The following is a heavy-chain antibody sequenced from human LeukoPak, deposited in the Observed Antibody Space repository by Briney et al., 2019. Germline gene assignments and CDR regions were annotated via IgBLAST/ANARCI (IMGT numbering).Heavy chain of an antibody. V-gene: IGHV4-61*05. J-gene: IGHJ4*02. CDR1: GGSISSSSYY. D-gene: IGHD6-13*01. CDR2: IYYSGST. CDR3: ARGDWYSSSWYFYY. Sequence: SETLSLTCTVSGGSISSSSYYWGWIRQPPGKGLEWIGYIYYSGSTNYNPSLKSRVTISVDTSKNQFSLKLSSVTAADTAVYYCARGDWYSSSWYFYYWGQGTLVTVSS.